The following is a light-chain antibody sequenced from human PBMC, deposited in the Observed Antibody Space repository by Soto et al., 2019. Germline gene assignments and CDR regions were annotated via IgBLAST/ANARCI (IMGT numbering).Light chain of an antibody. CDR1: QSVSTSY. CDR2: GTS. V-gene: IGKV3-20*01. CDR3: QQYGSPPFT. J-gene: IGKJ3*01. Sequence: EIVLTQSPGTLSLSPGERATLSCRASQSVSTSYLGWYQQKPGQAPRLLIYGTSSRAIGISDRFSGSGSGTDFTLTISRLEPEDFAVYYCQQYGSPPFTFGLGTKVDIK.